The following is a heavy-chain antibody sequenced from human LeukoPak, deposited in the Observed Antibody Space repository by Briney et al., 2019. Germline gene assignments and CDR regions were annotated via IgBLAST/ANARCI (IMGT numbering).Heavy chain of an antibody. V-gene: IGHV3-7*01. CDR3: ARAGTAASQIDY. CDR2: IKQDGSEK. Sequence: GGSLRLSCAASGFTFSSDWMSWVRQAPGKGLEWVANIKQDGSEKYYVDSVKGRFTISRDNAKNSLYLQMNSLRAEDTAVYYCARAGTAASQIDYWGQGTLVTVSS. J-gene: IGHJ4*02. CDR1: GFTFSSDW. D-gene: IGHD3-10*01.